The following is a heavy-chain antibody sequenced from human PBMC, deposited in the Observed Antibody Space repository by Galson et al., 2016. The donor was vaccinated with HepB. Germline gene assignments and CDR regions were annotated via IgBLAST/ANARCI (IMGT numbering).Heavy chain of an antibody. V-gene: IGHV3-7*03. J-gene: IGHJ2*01. CDR2: IKQDGSEK. CDR1: RFTFINSW. CDR3: ARALSSSGWTYWYFDL. Sequence: SLRLSCAASRFTFINSWMNWVRQAPGKGLEWVANIKQDGSEKYYVDSVKGRFTISRDNAKNSLFLQMNGLRAEDTAVYYCARALSSSGWTYWYFDLWGRGTLVTVSS. D-gene: IGHD6-19*01.